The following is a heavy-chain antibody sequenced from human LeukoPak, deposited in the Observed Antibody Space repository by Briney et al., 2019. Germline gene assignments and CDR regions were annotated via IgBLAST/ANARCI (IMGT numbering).Heavy chain of an antibody. CDR3: ARGGGYCSSTSCHKTSGDYGYY. J-gene: IGHJ4*02. D-gene: IGHD2-2*01. CDR2: ISYDGSNK. V-gene: IGHV3-30-3*01. CDR1: GFTFSSYA. Sequence: GGSLRLSCAASGFTFSSYAMHWVRQAPGKGLEWVAVISYDGSNKYYADSVKGRFTISKHNSKNTPYLQMKSLRDEGTAVYYCARGGGYCSSTSCHKTSGDYGYYWGQGTLVTVSS.